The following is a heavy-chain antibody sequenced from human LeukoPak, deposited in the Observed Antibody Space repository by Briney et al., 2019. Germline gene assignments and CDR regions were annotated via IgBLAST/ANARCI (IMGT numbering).Heavy chain of an antibody. CDR2: ISSSSSYI. CDR1: GFTFSSYS. J-gene: IGHJ4*02. Sequence: GGFLRLSCAASGFTFSSYSMNWVRQAPGKGLEWVSSISSSSSYIYYADSVKGRFTISRDNAKNSLYLQMNSLRAEDTAVYYCAREGDGYNPFDYWGQGTLVTVSS. CDR3: AREGDGYNPFDY. V-gene: IGHV3-21*01. D-gene: IGHD5-24*01.